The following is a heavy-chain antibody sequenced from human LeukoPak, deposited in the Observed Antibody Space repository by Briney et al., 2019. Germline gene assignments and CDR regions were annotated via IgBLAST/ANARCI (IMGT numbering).Heavy chain of an antibody. D-gene: IGHD3-22*01. V-gene: IGHV3-48*02. CDR1: GXTFSSYS. Sequence: GGSLRLSCAASGXTFSSYSMNWVRQAPGKGLEWLSYISSSSIIYYADSVKGRFTVSRDNAKNSLYLQMNSLRDEDTAVYYCARDGDSSGYYAAFDIWGQGTMVTVSS. CDR2: ISSSSII. J-gene: IGHJ3*02. CDR3: ARDGDSSGYYAAFDI.